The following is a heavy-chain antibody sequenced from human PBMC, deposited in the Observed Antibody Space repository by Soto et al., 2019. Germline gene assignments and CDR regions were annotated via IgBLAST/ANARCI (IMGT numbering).Heavy chain of an antibody. D-gene: IGHD2-2*01. CDR3: AREAIPEVPAAIEIGYYYYGMDV. Sequence: GGSLSLSCAASGFTFSSYSMNWVRQAPGKGLEWVSYISSSSSTIYYADSVKGRFTISRDNAKNSLYLQMNSLRAEDTAVYYCAREAIPEVPAAIEIGYYYYGMDVWGQGTTVTVSS. J-gene: IGHJ6*02. CDR2: ISSSSSTI. V-gene: IGHV3-48*04. CDR1: GFTFSSYS.